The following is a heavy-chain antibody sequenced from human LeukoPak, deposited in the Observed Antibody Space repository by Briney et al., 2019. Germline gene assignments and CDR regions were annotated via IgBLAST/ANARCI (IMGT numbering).Heavy chain of an antibody. CDR3: ATDFYDST. Sequence: PGGSLRLSCAASGFTFSNAWMNWVRQAPGKGLEWVGRIRSNSDGGTIDYAAPVKGRFTLSRDDSKTTLYLQMNSLQTEDTAVYYCATDFYDSTWGQGTLVTVSS. D-gene: IGHD3-22*01. V-gene: IGHV3-15*07. CDR1: GFTFSNAW. J-gene: IGHJ5*02. CDR2: IRSNSDGGTI.